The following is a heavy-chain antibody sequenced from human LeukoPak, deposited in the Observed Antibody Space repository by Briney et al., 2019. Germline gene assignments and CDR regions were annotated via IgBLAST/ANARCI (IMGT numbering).Heavy chain of an antibody. D-gene: IGHD3-22*01. CDR1: GFTFSSYW. CDR2: IKQDGSEK. Sequence: GGSLRLSCAASGFTFSSYWMSWVRQAPGKGLEWVANIKQDGSEKYYVDSVKGRFTISRDNAKNSLYLQMNSLRAEDTAVYYCARDRYYDSSGYYLLSDYWGQGTLVTVSS. J-gene: IGHJ4*02. V-gene: IGHV3-7*01. CDR3: ARDRYYDSSGYYLLSDY.